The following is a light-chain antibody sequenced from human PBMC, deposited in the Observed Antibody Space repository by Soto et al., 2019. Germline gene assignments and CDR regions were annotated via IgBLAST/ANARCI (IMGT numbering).Light chain of an antibody. CDR1: QSVSSN. CDR3: QHYNNWLT. CDR2: GAS. Sequence: EIVMTQSPATLSVSPGERAILSCRASQSVSSNLAWYQQKPGQAPRLLIYGASTRATGIPARFSGSGSATEFTLTISSLQSEDFAVYYCQHYNNWLTFGGETKVEIK. V-gene: IGKV3-15*01. J-gene: IGKJ4*01.